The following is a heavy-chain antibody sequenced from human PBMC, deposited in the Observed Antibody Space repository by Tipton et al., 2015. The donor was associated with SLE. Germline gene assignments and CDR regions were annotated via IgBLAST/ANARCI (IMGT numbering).Heavy chain of an antibody. Sequence: TLSLTCTVSGGSISSYYWTWIRQPAGKGLEWIGHIHSIGITNYNPSLKSRVTISVDTSKNQFSLKLSSMTAADTAMYYCVRDPQGYYYDSRGYFDLWGRGTLVTVSS. CDR2: IHSIGIT. CDR3: VRDPQGYYYDSRGYFDL. V-gene: IGHV4-4*08. CDR1: GGSISSYY. J-gene: IGHJ2*01. D-gene: IGHD3-22*01.